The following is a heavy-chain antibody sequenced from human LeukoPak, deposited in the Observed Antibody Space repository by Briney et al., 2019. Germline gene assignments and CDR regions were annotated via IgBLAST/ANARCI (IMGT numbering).Heavy chain of an antibody. D-gene: IGHD2-2*02. CDR3: AREGIVVVPAAINSPLYYFDY. CDR1: GGTFSSYA. CDR2: IIPIFGTA. J-gene: IGHJ4*02. Sequence: GASVKVSCKASGGTFSSYAISWVRQAPGQGLEWMGGIIPIFGTANYAQKFQGRVTITADESTSTAYMELSSLRSEDTAVYYCAREGIVVVPAAINSPLYYFDYWGQGTLLTVSS. V-gene: IGHV1-69*01.